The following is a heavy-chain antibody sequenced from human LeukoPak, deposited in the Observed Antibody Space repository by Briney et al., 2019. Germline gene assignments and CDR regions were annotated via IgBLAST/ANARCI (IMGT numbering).Heavy chain of an antibody. D-gene: IGHD5-18*01. Sequence: GGSLRLSCVGSGFTFRSHAMSWVRQAPEKGLEFVSGIYENGGTTYYADSVKGRFSISRDNSKNTLYLQMNSLRAEDTALYYCAMNTPLAYWGQGTLVTVSS. CDR2: IYENGGTT. V-gene: IGHV3-23*01. CDR1: GFTFRSHA. CDR3: AMNTPLAY. J-gene: IGHJ4*02.